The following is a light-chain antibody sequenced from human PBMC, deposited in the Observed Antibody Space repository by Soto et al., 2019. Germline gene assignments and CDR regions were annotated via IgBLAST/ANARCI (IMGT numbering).Light chain of an antibody. V-gene: IGKV3-20*01. CDR3: QQYGRSVPIT. Sequence: EIVLTQSPASLSLSPGERATLSCRASQSVDSYLVWYQQKPGQAPRLLIFGASSRATGIPDRFSGSGSGTDFTLTISRLEPEDFAVYYCQQYGRSVPITFGQGTRLEIK. CDR2: GAS. J-gene: IGKJ5*01. CDR1: QSVDSY.